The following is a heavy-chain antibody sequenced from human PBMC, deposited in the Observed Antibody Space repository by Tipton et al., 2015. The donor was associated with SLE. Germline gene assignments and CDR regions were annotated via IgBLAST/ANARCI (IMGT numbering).Heavy chain of an antibody. CDR2: MSHSGSA. V-gene: IGHV4-59*12. J-gene: IGHJ5*02. CDR3: AREASYCGGDCYPSWFDP. CDR1: GGSISTYS. Sequence: TLSLTCTVSGGSISTYSWAWIRQSPERGLEWIGYMSHSGSANYNPSLKSRVTISVDTSRNHFSLSLTSVTAADTAVYYCAREASYCGGDCYPSWFDPWGQGTLVTVSS. D-gene: IGHD2-21*01.